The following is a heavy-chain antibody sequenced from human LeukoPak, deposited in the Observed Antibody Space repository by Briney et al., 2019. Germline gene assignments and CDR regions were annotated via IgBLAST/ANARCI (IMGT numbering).Heavy chain of an antibody. CDR1: GFTFSSYA. CDR2: ISGSGGST. J-gene: IGHJ4*02. D-gene: IGHD5-24*01. CDR3: AKVGPPLRWLQRYFDY. Sequence: GGSLRLSCAASGFTFSSYAMSWVRQAPGKGLEWVSAISGSGGSTYYADSVKGRFTISRDNSKNTLYLQMNSLRAEDTAVYYCAKVGPPLRWLQRYFDYWGQGTLVTVSS. V-gene: IGHV3-23*01.